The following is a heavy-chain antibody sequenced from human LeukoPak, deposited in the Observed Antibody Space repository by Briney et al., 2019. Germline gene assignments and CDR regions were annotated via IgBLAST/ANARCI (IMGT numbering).Heavy chain of an antibody. CDR3: ARDWSVGIRDDC. D-gene: IGHD3-3*01. J-gene: IGHJ4*02. Sequence: ASVRVSCKASGYTFTAYYMHWVRQAPGQGLEWMGWIYPNSGGTNYARKFRGRVTMTRDTSISTAYLELSRLRSDDTAVYYCARDWSVGIRDDCWGQGTLVTVS. CDR2: IYPNSGGT. CDR1: GYTFTAYY. V-gene: IGHV1-2*02.